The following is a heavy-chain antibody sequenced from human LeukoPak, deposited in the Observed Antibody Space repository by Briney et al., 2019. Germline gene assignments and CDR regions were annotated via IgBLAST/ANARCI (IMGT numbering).Heavy chain of an antibody. V-gene: IGHV3-9*01. J-gene: IGHJ4*02. CDR1: GFTFSSYS. CDR2: ISWNSGSI. D-gene: IGHD5-18*01. Sequence: PGGSLRLSCAASGFTFSSYSMNWVRQAPGKGLEWVSGISWNSGSIGYADSVKGRFTISRDNAKNSLYLQMNSLRAEDTALYYCAKGYSYGWDWGQGTLVTVSS. CDR3: AKGYSYGWD.